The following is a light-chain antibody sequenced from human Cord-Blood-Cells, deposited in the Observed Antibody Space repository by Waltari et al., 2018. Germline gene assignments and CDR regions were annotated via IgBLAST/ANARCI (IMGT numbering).Light chain of an antibody. V-gene: IGKV1-39*01. CDR3: QQSYSTPLPT. CDR2: AAS. CDR1: QSISSY. J-gene: IGKJ1*01. Sequence: SLSASVGDRVTITCRASQSISSYLNWYQQKPGKAPKLLIYAASSLQSGVPSRFSGSGSGTDFTLTISSLQPEDFATYYCQQSYSTPLPTFGQGTKVEIK.